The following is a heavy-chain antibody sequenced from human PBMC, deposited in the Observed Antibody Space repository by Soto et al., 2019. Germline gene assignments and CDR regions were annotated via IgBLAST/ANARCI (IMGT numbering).Heavy chain of an antibody. J-gene: IGHJ4*02. D-gene: IGHD2-2*01. Sequence: EVQLVESGGALVQPGGSLRLSCAASGFTFSNYWMHWVRQAPGKGLVWVSRINSDGSSTNYADSAKGRFTISRDNTKNTLYLQMNSLRDEDTAVYYCARVETCSSTSCYSVFDYWGQGTLVTVSS. V-gene: IGHV3-74*01. CDR2: INSDGSST. CDR3: ARVETCSSTSCYSVFDY. CDR1: GFTFSNYW.